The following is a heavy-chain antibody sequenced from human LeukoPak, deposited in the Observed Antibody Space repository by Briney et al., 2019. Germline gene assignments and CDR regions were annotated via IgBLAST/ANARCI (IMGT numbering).Heavy chain of an antibody. Sequence: ASVKVSCKASGYTFTSYAMHWVRQAPGHRLEWMGWINAGNGNTKYSQKFQGRVIITRDTSASTAYMELSSLRSEDTAVYYCAGSIDSGSYYGPVAFDIWGQGTMVTVSS. V-gene: IGHV1-3*01. CDR3: AGSIDSGSYYGPVAFDI. CDR2: INAGNGNT. J-gene: IGHJ3*02. CDR1: GYTFTSYA. D-gene: IGHD3-10*01.